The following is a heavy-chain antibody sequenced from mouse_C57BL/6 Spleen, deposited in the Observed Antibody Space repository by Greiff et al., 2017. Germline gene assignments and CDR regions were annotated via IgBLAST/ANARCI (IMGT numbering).Heavy chain of an antibody. CDR3: ARHEGIYAMDY. J-gene: IGHJ4*01. Sequence: EVKLVESGGDLVKPGGSLKLSCAASGFTFSSYGMSWVRQTPDKRLEWVATISSGGSYTYYPDSVKGRFTISRDNAKNTLYLQMSSLKSEDTAMYYCARHEGIYAMDYWGQGTSVTVSS. CDR1: GFTFSSYG. D-gene: IGHD2-14*01. CDR2: ISSGGSYT. V-gene: IGHV5-6*02.